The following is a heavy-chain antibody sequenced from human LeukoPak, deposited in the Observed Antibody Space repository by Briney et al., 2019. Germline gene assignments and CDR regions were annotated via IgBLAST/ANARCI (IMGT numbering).Heavy chain of an antibody. CDR3: ARGTTVAHYYYYGMDV. CDR1: GFTFSSYW. Sequence: GGSLRLSCAASGFTFSSYWMHWVRQAPGKGLVWVSRINSDGSSTSYADSVKGRFTISRDNAKNTLYLQMNSLRAEDKAVYYCARGTTVAHYYYYGMDVWGQGTTVTVSS. J-gene: IGHJ6*02. V-gene: IGHV3-74*01. CDR2: INSDGSST. D-gene: IGHD4-11*01.